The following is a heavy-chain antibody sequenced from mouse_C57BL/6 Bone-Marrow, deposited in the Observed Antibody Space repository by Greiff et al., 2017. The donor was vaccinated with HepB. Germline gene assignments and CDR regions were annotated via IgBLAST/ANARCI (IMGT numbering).Heavy chain of an antibody. V-gene: IGHV1-82*01. CDR3: ARRDYYGLFDY. Sequence: VQLQESGPELVKPGASVKISCKASGYAFSSSWMNWVKQRPGKGLEWIGRIYPGDGDTNYNGKFKGKATLTADKSSSTAYMQLSSLTSEDSAVYFCARRDYYGLFDYWGQGTTLTVSS. J-gene: IGHJ2*01. D-gene: IGHD1-1*01. CDR2: IYPGDGDT. CDR1: GYAFSSSW.